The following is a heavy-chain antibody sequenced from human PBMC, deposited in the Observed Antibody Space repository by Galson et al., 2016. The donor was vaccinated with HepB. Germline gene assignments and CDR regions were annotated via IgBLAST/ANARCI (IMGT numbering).Heavy chain of an antibody. Sequence: LRLSCAASGFTFSNYRMSWVRQAPGKGLEWVANIKQDGSEKYYVDSVKGRFTISRDNAKNSMYLQMNSLRAEDTAVYYCARKGGIYSPWGYWGQGTLVTVSS. CDR3: ARKGGIYSPWGY. V-gene: IGHV3-7*03. CDR2: IKQDGSEK. J-gene: IGHJ4*02. CDR1: GFTFSNYR. D-gene: IGHD3-10*01.